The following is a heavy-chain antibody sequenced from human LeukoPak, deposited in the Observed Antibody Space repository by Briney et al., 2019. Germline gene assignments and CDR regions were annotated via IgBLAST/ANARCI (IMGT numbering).Heavy chain of an antibody. CDR3: AKAGRDGYNSFDY. D-gene: IGHD5-24*01. CDR1: GFTFSSYW. CDR2: IRGDGSST. J-gene: IGHJ4*02. Sequence: GGSLRLSCAASGFTFSSYWMHWVRQAPGKGLVWVSRIRGDGSSTSYADSVKGRFTISRDNAKNTLYLQMNSLRVEDTAVYYCAKAGRDGYNSFDYWGQGTLVTVSS. V-gene: IGHV3-74*01.